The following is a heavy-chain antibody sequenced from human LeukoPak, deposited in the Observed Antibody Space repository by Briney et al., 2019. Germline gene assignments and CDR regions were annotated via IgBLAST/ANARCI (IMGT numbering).Heavy chain of an antibody. CDR2: TNHSGST. J-gene: IGHJ6*03. D-gene: IGHD2-21*02. V-gene: IGHV4-34*01. CDR3: ARALMVTEKPFMDV. Sequence: PSETLSLTCAVYGGSFSGYYWSWIRQPPGKGLEWIGETNHSGSTNYNPSLKSRVTISVDTSKNQFSLKLSSVAAADTSVYYCARALMVTEKPFMDVWGRGTTVTVTS. CDR1: GGSFSGYY.